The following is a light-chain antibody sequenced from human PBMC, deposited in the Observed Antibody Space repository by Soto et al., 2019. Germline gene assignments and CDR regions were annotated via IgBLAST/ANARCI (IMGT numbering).Light chain of an antibody. CDR2: AAS. V-gene: IGKV3-20*01. Sequence: EIVLTQSPGTLSLSPGERATLSCRASQSVSSSYLAWYQQKPGQAPRLLIYAASSRATGIPDRFSGSGSGTEFTLTISSLQSEDFAVYYCQQYNNWPPWTLGQGTKVDIK. CDR1: QSVSSSY. J-gene: IGKJ1*01. CDR3: QQYNNWPPWT.